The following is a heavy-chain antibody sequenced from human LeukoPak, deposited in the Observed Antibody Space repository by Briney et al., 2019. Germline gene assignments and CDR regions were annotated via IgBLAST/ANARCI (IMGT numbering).Heavy chain of an antibody. CDR2: ITASGTAM. CDR3: ASSGSYRFDY. V-gene: IGHV3-11*04. CDR1: GFTFSDYY. D-gene: IGHD1-26*01. Sequence: GGSLRLSCAASGFTFSDYYMTWIRQAPGKGLEWVSHITASGTAMFYADSVKGRFTISRDNAKNSLYLQMNSLRDEDTAVYYCASSGSYRFDYWGQGTLVTVSS. J-gene: IGHJ4*02.